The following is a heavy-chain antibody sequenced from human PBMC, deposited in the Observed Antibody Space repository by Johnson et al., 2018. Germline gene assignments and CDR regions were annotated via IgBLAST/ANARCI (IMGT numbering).Heavy chain of an antibody. V-gene: IGHV3-33*01. J-gene: IGHJ4*02. D-gene: IGHD1-7*01. CDR2: IWHDGSDK. CDR1: GFTFRHYG. Sequence: QVQLVQSGGGVVQPGRSLRLSCAASGFTFRHYGMHWVRQAPGKGLEWVAIIWHDGSDKYYTDSVKGRFTISRDNSKNVLFLQMNSLTVEDTAVYYCYRDRALTETTYVPNDYWGRGTLVTVSS. CDR3: YRDRALTETTYVPNDY.